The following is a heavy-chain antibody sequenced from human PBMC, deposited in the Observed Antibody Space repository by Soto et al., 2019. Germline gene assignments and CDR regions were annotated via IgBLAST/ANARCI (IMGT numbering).Heavy chain of an antibody. CDR3: ARQGFCSSTSCYTVDY. Sequence: PGESLKISCNGSGYSFTNYWIGWVRQMPGKGLEWMGIIYPGDSNTRYSPSFQGQVTISADKSISTAYLQWSSLKASDTAMYYCARQGFCSSTSCYTVDYWGQGTRVTAPQ. CDR1: GYSFTNYW. D-gene: IGHD2-2*02. J-gene: IGHJ4*02. V-gene: IGHV5-51*01. CDR2: IYPGDSNT.